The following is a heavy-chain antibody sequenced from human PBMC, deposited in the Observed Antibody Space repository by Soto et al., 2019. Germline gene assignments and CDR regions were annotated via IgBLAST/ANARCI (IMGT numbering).Heavy chain of an antibody. J-gene: IGHJ6*02. D-gene: IGHD1-26*01. V-gene: IGHV4-59*08. CDR3: VRQGIGSLHGLVDV. CDR2: VYNTGGA. CDR1: SGPSSSHN. Sequence: QVQLQQSGPGLVEPSETLSLTCAVSSGPSSSHNWGRVRRSPGRGVEWMGYVYNTGGASYNPSLKSRVTISADTSANHISLTLSFVTAADTAIYDCVRQGIGSLHGLVDVWGQGTTVSVSS.